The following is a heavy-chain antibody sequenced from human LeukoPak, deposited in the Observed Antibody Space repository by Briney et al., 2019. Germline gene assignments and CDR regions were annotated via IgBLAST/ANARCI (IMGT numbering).Heavy chain of an antibody. CDR2: IRSKAYGGTT. CDR1: GFTFGDYA. Sequence: GGSLRLSCTASGFTFGDYAMSWFRQAPGKGLEWVGFIRSKAYGGTTEHAASVKGRFTISRDDSKNTLYLQMNSLKTEDTAVYYCTTDLRSYDILVWGQGTLVTVSS. D-gene: IGHD3-9*01. CDR3: TTDLRSYDILV. J-gene: IGHJ4*02. V-gene: IGHV3-49*03.